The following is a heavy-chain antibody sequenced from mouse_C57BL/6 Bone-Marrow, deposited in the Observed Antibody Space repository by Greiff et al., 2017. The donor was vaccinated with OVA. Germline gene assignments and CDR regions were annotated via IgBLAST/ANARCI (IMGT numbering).Heavy chain of an antibody. CDR2: ISSGSSTI. CDR3: ARPHYGNFWFAY. CDR1: GFTFSDYG. Sequence: EVKVVESGGGLVKPGGSLKLSCAASGFTFSDYGMHWVRQAPEKGLEWVAYISSGSSTIYYADTVKGRFTISRDNAKNTLFLQMTSLRSEDTAMYYCARPHYGNFWFAYWGQGTLVTVSA. V-gene: IGHV5-17*01. J-gene: IGHJ3*01. D-gene: IGHD2-1*01.